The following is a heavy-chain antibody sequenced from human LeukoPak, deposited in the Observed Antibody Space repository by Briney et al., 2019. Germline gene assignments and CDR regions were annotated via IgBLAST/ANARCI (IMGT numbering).Heavy chain of an antibody. CDR2: IYYSGST. Sequence: SQTLSLTCTVSGGSISSGGYYWSWIRQHPGKGLEWIGYIYYSGSTYYNPSLKSRVTISVDTSKTQFSLKLSSVTAADTAVYYCARAGRENMVRGGPFDYWGQGTLVTVSS. D-gene: IGHD3-10*01. V-gene: IGHV4-31*03. CDR1: GGSISSGGYY. J-gene: IGHJ4*02. CDR3: ARAGRENMVRGGPFDY.